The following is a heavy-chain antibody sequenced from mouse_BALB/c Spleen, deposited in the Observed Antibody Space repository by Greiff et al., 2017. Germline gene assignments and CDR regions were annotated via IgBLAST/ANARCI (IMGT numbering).Heavy chain of an antibody. CDR3: ARGAPLLRDAMDY. D-gene: IGHD1-1*01. V-gene: IGHV1-14*01. Sequence: EVQLVESGPELVKPGASVKMSCKASGYTFTSYVMHWVKQKPGQGLEWIGYINPYNDGTKYNEKFKGKATLTSVKSSSTAYMELSSLTSEDSAVYYCARGAPLLRDAMDYWGQGTSVTVSS. CDR2: INPYNDGT. CDR1: GYTFTSYV. J-gene: IGHJ4*01.